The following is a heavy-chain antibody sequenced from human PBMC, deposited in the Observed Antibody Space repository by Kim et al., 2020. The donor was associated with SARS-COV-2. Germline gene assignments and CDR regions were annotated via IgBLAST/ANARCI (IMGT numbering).Heavy chain of an antibody. CDR2: IWYDGSNK. Sequence: GWSLRLSCAASGFTFSSYGMHWVRQAPGKGLEWVAVIWYDGSNKYYADAVKGRFTISRDNSKNTLYLQMNSLRAEETAVYYCARDTVRGSDPDWYFDLWSRGTLVTVSS. V-gene: IGHV3-33*01. CDR1: GFTFSSYG. D-gene: IGHD3-10*01. CDR3: ARDTVRGSDPDWYFDL. J-gene: IGHJ2*01.